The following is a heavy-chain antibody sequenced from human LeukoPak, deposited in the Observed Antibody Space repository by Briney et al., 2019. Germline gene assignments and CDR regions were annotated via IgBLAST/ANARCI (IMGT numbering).Heavy chain of an antibody. CDR2: TSGSGGST. Sequence: GGSLRLSCAASGFTLSSYAMSWVRQAPGKGLEWVSATSGSGGSTYYADSVKGRFTISRDNSKDTLYLQTNSLRAEDTAVYYCAKGRLSGVVVAGYGMDVWGQGTTITVSS. D-gene: IGHD6-19*01. J-gene: IGHJ6*02. CDR1: GFTLSSYA. CDR3: AKGRLSGVVVAGYGMDV. V-gene: IGHV3-23*01.